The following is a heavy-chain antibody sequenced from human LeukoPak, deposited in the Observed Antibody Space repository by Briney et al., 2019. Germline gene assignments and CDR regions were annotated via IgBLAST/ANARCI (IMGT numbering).Heavy chain of an antibody. D-gene: IGHD3-22*01. CDR1: GFTFSSYA. V-gene: IGHV3-23*01. CDR2: ISGSGGST. J-gene: IGHJ4*02. Sequence: GGSLRLSCAASGFTFSSYAMSWVRQAPGKGLEWVSAISGSGGSTYYADSVKGRFTISRDNSKNTLYLQMNSLRAEDTAVYYCAKSSDSSGYHKYYFDYWGQGTLVTVSS. CDR3: AKSSDSSGYHKYYFDY.